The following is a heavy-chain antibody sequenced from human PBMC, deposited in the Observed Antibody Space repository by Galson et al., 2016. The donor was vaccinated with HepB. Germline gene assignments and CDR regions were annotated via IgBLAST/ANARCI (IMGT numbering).Heavy chain of an antibody. CDR3: AREKGYPTVAFDY. D-gene: IGHD4-23*01. CDR1: GGSISSGSYY. Sequence: TLSLTCTVSGGSISSGSYYWSWIRQPAGKGLEWIGRIYTSGSTNSNPSLKSRVTISVDTSKNQFSLKLSSVTTADTAVYYCAREKGYPTVAFDYWGQGTLVTVPS. J-gene: IGHJ4*02. V-gene: IGHV4-61*02. CDR2: IYTSGST.